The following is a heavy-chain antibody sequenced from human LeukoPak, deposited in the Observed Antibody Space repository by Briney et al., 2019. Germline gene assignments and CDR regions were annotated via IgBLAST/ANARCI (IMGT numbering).Heavy chain of an antibody. CDR3: ARVVSDYDILTGYPWDAFDI. D-gene: IGHD3-9*01. Sequence: ASVKVSCKASGYTFTSYGISWVRQAPGQGLEWMGWISAYNGNTDYAQKVQDRVTMTTDTSTSTAYMELRSLRSDDTAVYYCARVVSDYDILTGYPWDAFDIWGQGTMVTVSS. CDR1: GYTFTSYG. V-gene: IGHV1-18*01. CDR2: ISAYNGNT. J-gene: IGHJ3*02.